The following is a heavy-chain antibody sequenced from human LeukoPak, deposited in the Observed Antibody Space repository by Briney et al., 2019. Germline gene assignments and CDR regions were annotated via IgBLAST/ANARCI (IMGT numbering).Heavy chain of an antibody. CDR2: ISAYNGNT. J-gene: IGHJ6*02. CDR1: GYTFTSYG. CDR3: ARDQDYYGSAQKSYYYYYGMDV. D-gene: IGHD3-10*01. V-gene: IGHV1-18*01. Sequence: GASVKVSCKASGYTFTSYGISWVRQAPGQGLEWMGWISAYNGNTNYAKKLQGRITMTGDTSTSSAYMELRSLGSDDTAVYYCARDQDYYGSAQKSYYYYYGMDVWGQGTTVTVSS.